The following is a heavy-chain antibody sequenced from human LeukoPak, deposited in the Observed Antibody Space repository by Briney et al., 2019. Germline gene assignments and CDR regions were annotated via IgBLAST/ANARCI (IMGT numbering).Heavy chain of an antibody. J-gene: IGHJ4*02. D-gene: IGHD3-22*01. CDR2: IYSGGST. CDR1: GFTVSSNY. CDR3: AREGSGYSIDY. Sequence: GGSLILSCAASGFTVSSNYMSWVRQAPGKGLEGGSVIYSGGSTYYADSVKGRFTISRDNSKNTLYLQMNSLRAEDTAVYYCAREGSGYSIDYWGQGTLVTVSS. V-gene: IGHV3-53*01.